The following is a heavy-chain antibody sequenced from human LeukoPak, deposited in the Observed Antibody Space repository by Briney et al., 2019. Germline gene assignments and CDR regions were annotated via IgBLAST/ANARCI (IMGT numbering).Heavy chain of an antibody. D-gene: IGHD3-10*01. CDR1: GGSISSGSYY. J-gene: IGHJ3*02. Sequence: SQTLSLTCTVSGGSISSGSYYWSWIRQPAGKGLEWIGRIYTSGSTNYNPSLKSRVTISVDTSKNQFSLKLSSVTAADTAVYYCARGGLLLWFGELLSHAFDIRGQGTMVTVSS. CDR3: ARGGLLLWFGELLSHAFDI. V-gene: IGHV4-61*02. CDR2: IYTSGST.